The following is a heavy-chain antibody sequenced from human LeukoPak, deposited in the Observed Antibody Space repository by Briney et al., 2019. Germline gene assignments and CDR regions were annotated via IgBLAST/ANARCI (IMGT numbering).Heavy chain of an antibody. CDR2: INHSGST. V-gene: IGHV4-34*01. CDR1: GGSISSYY. D-gene: IGHD2-21*01. CDR3: ARAVDWDAFDI. J-gene: IGHJ3*02. Sequence: SETLSLTCTVSGGSISSYYWSWIRQPPGKGLEWIGEINHSGSTNYNPSLKSRVTISVDTSKNQFSLKLSSVTAADTAVYYCARAVDWDAFDIWGQGTMVTVSS.